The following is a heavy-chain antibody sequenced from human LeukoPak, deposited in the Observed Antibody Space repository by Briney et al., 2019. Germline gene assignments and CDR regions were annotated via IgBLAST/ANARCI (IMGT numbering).Heavy chain of an antibody. J-gene: IGHJ4*02. Sequence: PSETLSLTCTVSGYSISSGFYWGWIRQPPGKGLEWIGSIYHSGSTHYNSSLKSRVTISVDTSKNQFSLKLSSVTAADTAVYYCARGWIQLWLRRGAYFDYWGQGTLVTVSS. CDR2: IYHSGST. CDR1: GYSISSGFY. CDR3: ARGWIQLWLRRGAYFDY. D-gene: IGHD5-18*01. V-gene: IGHV4-38-2*02.